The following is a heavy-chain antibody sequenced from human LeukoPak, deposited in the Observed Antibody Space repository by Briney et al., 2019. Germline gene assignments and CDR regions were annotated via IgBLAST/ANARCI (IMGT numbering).Heavy chain of an antibody. J-gene: IGHJ4*02. Sequence: RGSLRLSCAASGFTFSSYTMNWVRQAPGKGLEWVSSISSSSSVYYADSVKGRFTISRDNAKNSLYLQMNSLRAEDTAVYYCARDLGYCSGGSCYWGQGTLVTVSS. CDR3: ARDLGYCSGGSCY. D-gene: IGHD2-15*01. CDR1: GFTFSSYT. CDR2: ISSSSSV. V-gene: IGHV3-21*06.